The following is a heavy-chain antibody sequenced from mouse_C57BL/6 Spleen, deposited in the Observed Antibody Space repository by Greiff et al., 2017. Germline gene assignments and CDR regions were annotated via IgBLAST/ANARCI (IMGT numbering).Heavy chain of an antibody. D-gene: IGHD2-5*01. J-gene: IGHJ3*01. V-gene: IGHV3-6*01. CDR1: GYSITSGYY. Sequence: DVKLQESGPGLVKPSQSLSLTCSVTGYSITSGYYWNWIRQFPGNKLEWMGYISYDGSNNYNPSLKNRISITRDTSKNQFFLKLNSVTTEDTATYYCARGYYYSNHGPFAYWGQGTLVTVSA. CDR3: ARGYYYSNHGPFAY. CDR2: ISYDGSN.